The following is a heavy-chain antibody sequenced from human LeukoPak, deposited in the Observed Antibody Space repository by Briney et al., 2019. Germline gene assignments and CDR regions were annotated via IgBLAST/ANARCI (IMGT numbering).Heavy chain of an antibody. CDR1: GFTFSSYD. J-gene: IGHJ6*03. CDR2: IGTAGEI. V-gene: IGHV3-13*01. CDR3: ARDAQRSGIQLWLYHYYYYMDV. Sequence: GGSLRLSCAASGFTFSSYDIHWVRQATGKGLEWVSGIGTAGEIYYPGSVKGRFTISRENAKNSLYLQMNSLRAEDTAVYYCARDAQRSGIQLWLYHYYYYMDVWGKGTTVTISS. D-gene: IGHD5-18*01.